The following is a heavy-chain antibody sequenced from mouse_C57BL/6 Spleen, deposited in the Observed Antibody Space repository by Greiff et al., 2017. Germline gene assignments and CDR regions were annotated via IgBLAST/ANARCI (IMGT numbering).Heavy chain of an antibody. CDR2: IYPGDGDT. J-gene: IGHJ2*01. D-gene: IGHD2-4*01. Sequence: QVQLQQSGPELVKPGASVKISCKASGYAFSSSWMNWVKQRPGKGLEWIGRIYPGDGDTNYNGTFKGKATLTADKSSSTAYMQLSSLTSEDSAVXFCAKGGIYYDYDGDDWGTGTTLTVSS. CDR3: AKGGIYYDYDGDD. CDR1: GYAFSSSW. V-gene: IGHV1-82*01.